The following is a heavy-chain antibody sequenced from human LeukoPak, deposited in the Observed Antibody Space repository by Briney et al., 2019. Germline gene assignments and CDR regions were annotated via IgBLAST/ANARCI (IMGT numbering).Heavy chain of an antibody. CDR1: GFRFDDYS. J-gene: IGHJ6*03. Sequence: GGSLRLSCAASGFRFDDYSMNWVRHVPGKGLEWVAVINWDGASTGYRDSMKGRFTISRDNGKNSLYLQLNSLRVEGTAVYYCGRVHCSTNSCYDYYDYYMDVSGNGTTVTVSS. CDR2: INWDGAST. CDR3: GRVHCSTNSCYDYYDYYMDV. V-gene: IGHV3-20*04. D-gene: IGHD2-2*01.